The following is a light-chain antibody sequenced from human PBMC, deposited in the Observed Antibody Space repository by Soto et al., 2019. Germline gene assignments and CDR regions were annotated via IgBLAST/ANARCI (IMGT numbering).Light chain of an antibody. V-gene: IGLV2-8*01. CDR2: EVN. CDR3: SSYAGSSNV. CDR1: SGDIGGYDY. J-gene: IGLJ1*01. Sequence: QSALTQPPSASGSPGQSVTISCTGTSGDIGGYDYVSWYQQHPGKAPKLMIYEVNKRPSGVPDRFSGSKSGNTASLTVSGLHADDEADYYCSSYAGSSNVFGTGTKLTVL.